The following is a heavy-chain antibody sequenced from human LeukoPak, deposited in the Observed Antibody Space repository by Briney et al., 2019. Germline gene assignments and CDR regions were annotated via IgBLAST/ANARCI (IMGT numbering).Heavy chain of an antibody. CDR2: INHSGST. J-gene: IGHJ4*02. V-gene: IGHV4-34*01. CDR3: ASQDYDSSGPAY. Sequence: SETLSLNSSVYGVSISGNYWGRIRQRPGKGLKGIGEINHSGSTNYNPSLKSRVTISVDTSKNQFSLKLSSVTAADTAVYYCASQDYDSSGPAYWGQGTLVTVSS. CDR1: GVSISGNY. D-gene: IGHD3-22*01.